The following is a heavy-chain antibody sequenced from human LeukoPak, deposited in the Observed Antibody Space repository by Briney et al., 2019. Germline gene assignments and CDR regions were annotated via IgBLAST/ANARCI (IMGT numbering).Heavy chain of an antibody. D-gene: IGHD3-22*01. V-gene: IGHV4-61*08. Sequence: KPPETLSLTCTVSGGSISSGGYYWSWIRQPPGKGLEWIGYIYYSGSTNYNPSLKSRVTISVDTSKNQFSLKLSSVTAADTAVYYCARRKVDSSGHRDAFDIWGQGTMVTVSS. CDR2: IYYSGST. J-gene: IGHJ3*02. CDR1: GGSISSGGYY. CDR3: ARRKVDSSGHRDAFDI.